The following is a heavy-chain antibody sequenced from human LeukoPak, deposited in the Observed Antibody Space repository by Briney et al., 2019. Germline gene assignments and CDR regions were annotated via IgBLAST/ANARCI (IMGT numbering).Heavy chain of an antibody. CDR1: GFTFSSYG. J-gene: IGHJ4*02. D-gene: IGHD6-6*01. CDR3: AKAKLGSLDY. V-gene: IGHV3-30*18. Sequence: GGSLRLSCAASGFTFSSYGMHWVRQAPGKGLEWVAVISYDGSNKYYADSVKGRFTISRDNSKNTLYLQMNSLRAEDTAVYYCAKAKLGSLDYWGQGTLVTVSS. CDR2: ISYDGSNK.